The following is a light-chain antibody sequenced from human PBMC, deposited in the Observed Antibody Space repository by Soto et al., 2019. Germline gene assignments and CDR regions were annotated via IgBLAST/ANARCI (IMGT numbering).Light chain of an antibody. V-gene: IGKV1-39*01. Sequence: DIQMTQSPSSLSASVGERVTITCRASQSISNYLNWYQQKSGKAPKPLVYAASSLQSGVPSRFSGSGYGTDFTLTISSLQPEDFATYYCQQSYRSPLTFGGGTKVDIK. CDR2: AAS. CDR3: QQSYRSPLT. J-gene: IGKJ4*01. CDR1: QSISNY.